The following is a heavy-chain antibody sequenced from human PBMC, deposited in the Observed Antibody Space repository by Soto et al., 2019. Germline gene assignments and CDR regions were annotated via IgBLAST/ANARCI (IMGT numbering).Heavy chain of an antibody. CDR1: GGSISSGGYY. D-gene: IGHD3-10*01. CDR3: ARETMVRGVTSFDY. CDR2: IYYSGST. Sequence: ASETLSLTCAVSGGSISSGGYYWSWIRQHPGKGLEWIGYIYYSGSTYYNPSLKSRVTISVDTSKNQFSLKLSSVTAADTAVYYCARETMVRGVTSFDYWGQGTLVTVSS. J-gene: IGHJ4*02. V-gene: IGHV4-31*11.